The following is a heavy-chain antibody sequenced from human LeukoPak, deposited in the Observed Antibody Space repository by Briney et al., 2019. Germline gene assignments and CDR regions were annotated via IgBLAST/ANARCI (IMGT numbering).Heavy chain of an antibody. V-gene: IGHV4-59*11. D-gene: IGHD1-14*01. CDR3: ARDQISINALDM. CDR2: ISYIGST. J-gene: IGHJ3*02. Sequence: PSETLSLTCNVSGASISGHYLTWIRQPPGKGLKWIGYISYIGSTNYNPSLKSRVTISVDTSKNQFSLKLRSVTAADTAVYYCARDQISINALDMWGQGTMVTVSS. CDR1: GASISGHY.